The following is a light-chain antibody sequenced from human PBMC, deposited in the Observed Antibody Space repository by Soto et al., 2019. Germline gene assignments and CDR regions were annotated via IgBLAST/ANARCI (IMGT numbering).Light chain of an antibody. CDR2: DAS. V-gene: IGKV1-5*01. J-gene: IGKJ1*01. Sequence: DIRVTQSPPTLSASVGDRVTITCRASQTITTWIAWYQQKPGKAPKLLVYDASTLQSGVETRFSGSGSGTEFTLIISGLQPEDSATYYCQQYTNTNNPWMFGQGTKVEI. CDR1: QTITTW. CDR3: QQYTNTNNPWM.